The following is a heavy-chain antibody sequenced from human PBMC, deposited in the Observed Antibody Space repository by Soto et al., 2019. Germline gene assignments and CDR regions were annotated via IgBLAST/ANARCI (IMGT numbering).Heavy chain of an antibody. V-gene: IGHV3-23*01. CDR1: GFTFSIYA. J-gene: IGHJ4*02. CDR3: ARDLGYSSSWYIN. Sequence: GGSLRLSCAASGFTFSIYAMSWVRQAPGKGLEWVSAISGSGGSTYYADSVKGRFTISRDNSKNTLYLQMNSLRAEDTAVYYCARDLGYSSSWYINWGQGTLVTVSS. D-gene: IGHD6-13*01. CDR2: ISGSGGST.